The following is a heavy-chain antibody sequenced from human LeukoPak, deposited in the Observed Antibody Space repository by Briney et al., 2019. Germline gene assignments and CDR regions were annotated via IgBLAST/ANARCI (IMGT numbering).Heavy chain of an antibody. CDR2: INPSDGGA. J-gene: IGHJ2*01. Sequence: GASAKVSCKASGYTFTTHYIHWVRQAPGQGLEWMGIINPSDGGASYAQKFQGRLTMSRDTSTSTLYMELSSLRSEDTAIYYCARKAPHDTSGWYFDLWGRGTLVTVSS. CDR3: ARKAPHDTSGWYFDL. D-gene: IGHD3-22*01. V-gene: IGHV1-46*01. CDR1: GYTFTTHY.